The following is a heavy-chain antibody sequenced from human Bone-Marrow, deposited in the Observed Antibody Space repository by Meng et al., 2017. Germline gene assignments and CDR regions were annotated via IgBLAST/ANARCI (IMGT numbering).Heavy chain of an antibody. CDR3: ARDNTMIGSFDY. CDR1: GWSFSGYY. V-gene: IGHV4-34*01. J-gene: IGHJ4*02. D-gene: IGHD3-22*01. Sequence: QVQLQEWGAGTLQPSEPLSLTCGVYGWSFSGYYWSWIRQPPGKGLEWIGEINHSGSTNYNPSLKSRVTISVDTSKNQFSLKLSSVTAADTAVYYCARDNTMIGSFDYWGQGTLVTVSS. CDR2: INHSGST.